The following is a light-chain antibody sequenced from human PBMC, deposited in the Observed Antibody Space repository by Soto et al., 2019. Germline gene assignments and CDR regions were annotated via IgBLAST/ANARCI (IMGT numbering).Light chain of an antibody. Sequence: DIVMTQSPLSLPVTPGEPASISCRSSQSLLHSNGYNYLDWYLQKPGQSPQLLIYLGSNRASGVPDRFSGSGSGTDFTPKISRVEAEDVGVYYFMQALQTPFTFGPGTKVDIK. J-gene: IGKJ3*01. V-gene: IGKV2-28*01. CDR2: LGS. CDR1: QSLLHSNGYNY. CDR3: MQALQTPFT.